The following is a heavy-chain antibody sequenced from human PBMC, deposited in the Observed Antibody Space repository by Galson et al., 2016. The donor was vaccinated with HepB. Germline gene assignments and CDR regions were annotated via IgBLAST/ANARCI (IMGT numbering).Heavy chain of an antibody. Sequence: SVKVSCKASGYTFTDYYIHWVRQAPGQGLEWMGWINPNSGGTNYAQKFQGRVTMTRDTSISTAYMELSSLRSDDTAVYYCARDGAVIWGGDYGMDVWGQGTTVAVSS. CDR2: INPNSGGT. V-gene: IGHV1-2*02. J-gene: IGHJ6*02. CDR1: GYTFTDYY. CDR3: ARDGAVIWGGDYGMDV. D-gene: IGHD3-16*01.